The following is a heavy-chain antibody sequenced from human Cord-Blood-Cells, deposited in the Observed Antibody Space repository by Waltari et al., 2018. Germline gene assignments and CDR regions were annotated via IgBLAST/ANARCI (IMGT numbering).Heavy chain of an antibody. CDR3: AKDVSWGLDY. CDR1: GFTFSSYG. D-gene: IGHD3-16*01. Sequence: QVQLVESGGGVVQPGRSLRLSCAASGFTFSSYGMHWVRQAPGKGLEWVAVISYDGSNKYYADSVKGRFTISRDNSKNTLYLQMNSLRAEDTAVYYCAKDVSWGLDYWGQGTLVTVSS. J-gene: IGHJ4*02. V-gene: IGHV3-30*18. CDR2: ISYDGSNK.